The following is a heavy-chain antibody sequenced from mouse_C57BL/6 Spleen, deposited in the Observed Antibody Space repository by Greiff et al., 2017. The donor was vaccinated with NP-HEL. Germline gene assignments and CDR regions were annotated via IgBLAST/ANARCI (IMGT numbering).Heavy chain of an antibody. CDR3: ARGLFYYGYDGWYFDV. V-gene: IGHV5-17*01. Sequence: DVMLVESGGGLVKPGGSLKLSCAASGFTFSDYGMHWVRQAPEKGLEWVAYISSGSSTIYYADTVKGRFTISRDNAKNTLFLQMTSLRSEDTAMYYCARGLFYYGYDGWYFDVWGTGTTVTVSS. CDR2: ISSGSSTI. D-gene: IGHD2-2*01. J-gene: IGHJ1*03. CDR1: GFTFSDYG.